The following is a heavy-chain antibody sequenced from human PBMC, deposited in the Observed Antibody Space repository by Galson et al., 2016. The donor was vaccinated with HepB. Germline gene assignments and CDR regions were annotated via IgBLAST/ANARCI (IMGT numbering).Heavy chain of an antibody. J-gene: IGHJ5*02. CDR1: GFTFRSYE. D-gene: IGHD6-19*01. CDR2: ISSSGSTI. Sequence: SLRLSCAASGFTFRSYEMNWVRQAPGKGLEWVSYISSSGSTIKDADSVKGRFTISRDNAKNSLYLHMNSLTGEDTAVYYCARMFPLYSSGWYVRGDGWFDAWGQGTLVTVSS. V-gene: IGHV3-48*03. CDR3: ARMFPLYSSGWYVRGDGWFDA.